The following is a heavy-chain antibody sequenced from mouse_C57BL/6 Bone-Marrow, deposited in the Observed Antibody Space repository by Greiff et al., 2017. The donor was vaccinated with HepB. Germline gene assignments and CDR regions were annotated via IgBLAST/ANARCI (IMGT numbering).Heavy chain of an antibody. CDR1: GYSFTGYY. CDR2: INPSTGGT. V-gene: IGHV1-42*01. CDR3: ARGYGSSYDYFDY. Sequence: EVQGVESGPELVKPGASVKISCKASGYSFTGYYMNWVKQSPEKSLEWIGEINPSTGGTTYNQKFKAKATLTVDKSSSTAYMQLKSLTSEDSAVYYCARGYGSSYDYFDYWGQGTTLTVSS. D-gene: IGHD1-1*01. J-gene: IGHJ2*01.